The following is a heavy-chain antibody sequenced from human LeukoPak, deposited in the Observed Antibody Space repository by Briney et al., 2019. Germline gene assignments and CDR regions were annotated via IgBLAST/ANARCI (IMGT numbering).Heavy chain of an antibody. CDR3: ARDTVAATGTVDY. D-gene: IGHD6-13*01. V-gene: IGHV1-2*02. CDR1: GYTFTGYY. J-gene: IGHJ4*02. Sequence: GASVKVSCKASGYTFTGYYIHWVRQAPGQGLEWMGWINPNSGGTSYAQKFQGRVTMTRDTSISTAYIELSRLRSDDTAVYYCARDTVAATGTVDYWGQGTLVTVSS. CDR2: INPNSGGT.